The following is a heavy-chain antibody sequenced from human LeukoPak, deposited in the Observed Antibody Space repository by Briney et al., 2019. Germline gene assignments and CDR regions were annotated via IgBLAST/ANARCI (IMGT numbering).Heavy chain of an antibody. CDR3: ARDSPGTTAFDH. D-gene: IGHD4-17*01. V-gene: IGHV3-20*04. J-gene: IGHJ4*02. Sequence: GGSLRLSCAASGFTFDDYGMSWVRQAPGKGPEWVSGINWNGGSTGYADSVKGRFTISRDNAKNSLYLQMNSLRAEDTAVYYCARDSPGTTAFDHWGQGTLVTVSS. CDR2: INWNGGST. CDR1: GFTFDDYG.